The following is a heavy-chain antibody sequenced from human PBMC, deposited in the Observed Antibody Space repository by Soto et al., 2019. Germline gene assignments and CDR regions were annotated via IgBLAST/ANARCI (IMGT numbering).Heavy chain of an antibody. CDR3: ARDGYHYVMDL. Sequence: EAQLVESGGGLVQPGGSLRLSCAASGFTFSGYWMSWVRQAPGKGLEWVANINQDGSGKYYMDFVKGRFTIPRDNTQNSLYLQMNSLGDDDTAVYYCARDGYHYVMDLWGQGTTVTVSS. CDR2: INQDGSGK. J-gene: IGHJ6*02. CDR1: GFTFSGYW. V-gene: IGHV3-7*04.